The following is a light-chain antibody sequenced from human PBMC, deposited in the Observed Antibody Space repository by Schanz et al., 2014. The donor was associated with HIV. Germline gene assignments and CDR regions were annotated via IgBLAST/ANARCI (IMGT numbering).Light chain of an antibody. CDR2: GAS. CDR1: QSVSSS. J-gene: IGKJ1*01. CDR3: LQHNSYPRT. Sequence: IVLTQSPGTLSLSPGERATLSCRASQSVSSSLAWYQQNPGQAPRLLIYGASSRATGIPDRFSGSGSGTDFTLTISSLLSEDFATYYCLQHNSYPRTFGQGTKVEIK. V-gene: IGKV3D-15*01.